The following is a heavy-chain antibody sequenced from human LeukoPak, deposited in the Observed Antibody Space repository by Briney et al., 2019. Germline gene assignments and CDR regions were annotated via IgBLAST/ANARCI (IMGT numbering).Heavy chain of an antibody. Sequence: SETLSLTCTVSGGSITSSSYYWAWIRQPPGKGLEWIGSIYYSGSTYYNPSLKSRVTISVDTSKNQFSLKLSSVTAADTAVYYCARGDSSGFNDAFDIWGQGTMVTVSS. CDR1: GGSITSSSYY. CDR3: ARGDSSGFNDAFDI. CDR2: IYYSGST. J-gene: IGHJ3*02. V-gene: IGHV4-39*07. D-gene: IGHD6-19*01.